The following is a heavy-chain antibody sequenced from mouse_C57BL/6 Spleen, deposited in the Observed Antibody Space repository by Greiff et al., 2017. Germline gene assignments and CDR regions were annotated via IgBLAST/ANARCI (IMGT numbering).Heavy chain of an antibody. CDR1: GFPFSYHY. CDR2: ISNGGGST. Sequence: EVQGVEFGGGLVPPGRSLILPCASSGFPFSYHYMYWVRQTPEKGLEWVAYISNGGGSTFYSDTVKGRCTISGDNAKNTLFQKMSLLTAEDTAMYYGTRGCDLLLDYWGQGTTLTVSA. V-gene: IGHV5-12*01. CDR3: TRGCDLLLDY. D-gene: IGHD1-1*01. J-gene: IGHJ2*01.